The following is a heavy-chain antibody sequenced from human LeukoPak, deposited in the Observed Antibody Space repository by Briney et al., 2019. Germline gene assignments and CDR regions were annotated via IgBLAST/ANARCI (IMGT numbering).Heavy chain of an antibody. CDR3: AKLGHYDFWSGYRDFDY. D-gene: IGHD3-3*01. CDR1: GFTFSSYA. Sequence: GGSLRLSCAASGFTFSSYAMSWVRQAPGKGLEWVSAISGSGGSTYYADSVKGRFTISRDNSKNTLYLQMNSLRAEDTAVYYCAKLGHYDFWSGYRDFDYWGQGTLVTVSS. CDR2: ISGSGGST. V-gene: IGHV3-23*01. J-gene: IGHJ4*02.